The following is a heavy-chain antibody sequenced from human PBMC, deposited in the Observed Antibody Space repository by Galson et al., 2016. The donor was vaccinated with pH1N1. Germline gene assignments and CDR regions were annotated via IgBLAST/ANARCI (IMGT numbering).Heavy chain of an antibody. CDR3: ARDFRPSGCIDAFDN. V-gene: IGHV1-18*01. D-gene: IGHD2-15*01. J-gene: IGHJ3*02. Sequence: SVKVSCKASGYTFTIYAISWVRQAPGQGLEWMGWINVYNGNTNYAQKFQGRVTMTTDTSTTTAYMELRSLRSDDTAVYYCARDFRPSGCIDAFDNWGQGTMVTVS. CDR2: INVYNGNT. CDR1: GYTFTIYA.